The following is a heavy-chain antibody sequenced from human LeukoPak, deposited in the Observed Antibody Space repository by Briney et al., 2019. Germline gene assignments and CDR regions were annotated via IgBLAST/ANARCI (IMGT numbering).Heavy chain of an antibody. CDR1: KFSFSVYT. D-gene: IGHD6-13*01. CDR2: ISSYGSNK. Sequence: GGSLRLSCAVSKFSFSVYTMHWVRQAPGKGLEWVALISSYGSNKYYAESVKGRFTISRDDSKNTVYLQMNSLRVEDTAVYYCAKEISSSSNWYGDDAFDIWGQGTMVIVSS. CDR3: AKEISSSSNWYGDDAFDI. J-gene: IGHJ3*02. V-gene: IGHV3-30-3*01.